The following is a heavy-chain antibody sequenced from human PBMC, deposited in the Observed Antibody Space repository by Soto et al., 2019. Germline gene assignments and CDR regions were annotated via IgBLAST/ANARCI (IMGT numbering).Heavy chain of an antibody. CDR2: VSKSDYT. Sequence: GGSLRLSCTVSGFPFNNYGINWVRQAPGKGLEWVSLVSKSDYTYYSDSVQGRFTISRDNAKNSVSLQMNTLRVEDTAVYYCAREDSIIIPAVSDFWGQGTLVTVSS. J-gene: IGHJ4*02. D-gene: IGHD2-2*01. V-gene: IGHV3-21*01. CDR3: AREDSIIIPAVSDF. CDR1: GFPFNNYG.